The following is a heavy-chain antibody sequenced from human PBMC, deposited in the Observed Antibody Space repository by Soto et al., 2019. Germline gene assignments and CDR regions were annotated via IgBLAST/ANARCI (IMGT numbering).Heavy chain of an antibody. CDR1: GDTFSSYG. J-gene: IGHJ4*02. Sequence: QVQVEQSGAEVKKPGSSVKVSCKASGDTFSSYGFTWVRQAPGQGLEWMGGIIPFLRTANYAQKFQGRVTITADESTSTAYMELSSLRSEDTAVYYCARALVATNAFDYWGQGILVTVSS. CDR3: ARALVATNAFDY. V-gene: IGHV1-69*11. D-gene: IGHD5-12*01. CDR2: IIPFLRTA.